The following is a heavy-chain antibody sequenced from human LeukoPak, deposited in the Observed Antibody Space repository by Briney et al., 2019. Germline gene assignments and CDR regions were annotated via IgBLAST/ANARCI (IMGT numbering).Heavy chain of an antibody. V-gene: IGHV1-69*05. CDR1: GGTFSSYA. J-gene: IGHJ4*02. CDR3: ARGVVVPAAMGADY. D-gene: IGHD2-2*01. Sequence: SVKVSCKASGGTFSSYAISWVRQAPGQGLEWMGGIIPIFGTANYAQKFQGRVAITTDESTSTAYMELSSLRSEDTAVYYCARGVVVPAAMGADYWGQGTLVTVSS. CDR2: IIPIFGTA.